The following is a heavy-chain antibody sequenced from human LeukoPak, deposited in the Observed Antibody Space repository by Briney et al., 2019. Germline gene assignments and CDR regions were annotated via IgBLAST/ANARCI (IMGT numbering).Heavy chain of an antibody. J-gene: IGHJ3*02. V-gene: IGHV1-69*13. Sequence: SVNVSCTASGGAFSSYAISWVRQAPGQGLEWMGGIIPIFGTANYAQKFQGRVTITADESTSTAYMELSSLRSEDTAVYYCAWGFYSGSLVGAFDIWGQGTMVTVSS. CDR1: GGAFSSYA. D-gene: IGHD1-26*01. CDR2: IIPIFGTA. CDR3: AWGFYSGSLVGAFDI.